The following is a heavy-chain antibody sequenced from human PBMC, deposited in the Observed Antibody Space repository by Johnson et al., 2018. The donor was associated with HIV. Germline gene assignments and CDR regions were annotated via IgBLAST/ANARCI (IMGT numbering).Heavy chain of an antibody. CDR2: ISSSTNPI. CDR1: GFTFSDYY. D-gene: IGHD3-22*01. J-gene: IGHJ3*02. CDR3: SRGENYYDSSGYWDDAFDI. Sequence: QVQLVESGGGLVKPGGSLRLSCAASGFTFSDYYMSWIRQAPGKGLEWVSYISSSTNPIYYANSVKGRLTISRDNAKNSLYRQMNSLRAEDMAVYYWSRGENYYDSSGYWDDAFDIWGQGTMVTVSS. V-gene: IGHV3-11*04.